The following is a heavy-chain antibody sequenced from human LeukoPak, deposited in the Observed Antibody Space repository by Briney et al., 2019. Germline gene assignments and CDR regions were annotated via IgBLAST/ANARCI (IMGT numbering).Heavy chain of an antibody. CDR2: IYTDGIT. CDR1: GASISAINAY. Sequence: SETLSLTCNVSGASISAINAYCTWIRQPAGKGLGWVGRIYTDGITNYSPSLKSRVTIAVDKSRNQFSLKLTSVTAADTAVYYCSRFAFSSLILDYWGEGALVIVSS. V-gene: IGHV4-61*02. D-gene: IGHD3-16*01. CDR3: SRFAFSSLILDY. J-gene: IGHJ4*02.